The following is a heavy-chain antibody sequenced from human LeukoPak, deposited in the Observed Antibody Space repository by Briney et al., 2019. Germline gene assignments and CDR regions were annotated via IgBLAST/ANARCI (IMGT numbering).Heavy chain of an antibody. D-gene: IGHD6-19*01. CDR3: VKFRPITSVAGTIFHY. V-gene: IGHV3-23*01. J-gene: IGHJ4*02. CDR1: GFTFTNYA. CDR2: ISGNGGST. Sequence: GGSLRLSCAASGFTFTNYAMSWVRQAPGKGLEWVSAISGNGGSTYYADSVKGRFTISRDNSKNTLYLQMNTLRAEDTAVYYCVKFRPITSVAGTIFHYWGQGTLVTVSS.